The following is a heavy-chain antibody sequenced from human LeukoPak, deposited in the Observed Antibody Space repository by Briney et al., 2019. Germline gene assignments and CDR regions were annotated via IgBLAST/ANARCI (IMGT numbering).Heavy chain of an antibody. Sequence: QSGGSLRLSCAASGFTFSTYSMTRVRQAPGRGLEWVSYISPRSDAIYYADSVKGRFTISRDNAKNSLCLQMNSLRVEDTAVYYCVRSAFHAGSGNYYDYWGQGTLVTVSS. CDR1: GFTFSTYS. CDR2: ISPRSDAI. CDR3: VRSAFHAGSGNYYDY. D-gene: IGHD3-22*01. J-gene: IGHJ4*02. V-gene: IGHV3-48*04.